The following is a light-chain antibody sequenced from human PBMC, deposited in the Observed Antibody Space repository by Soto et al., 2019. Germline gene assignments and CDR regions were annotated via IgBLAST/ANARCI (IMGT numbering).Light chain of an antibody. CDR1: SSDVVGYNH. Sequence: QSVLTQPASVSGSPGQSITISCTGTSSDVVGYNHVSWYQHSPGKAPKLILFAVSDRPSGVSHRFSGSKSGNTASLTISGLQADDEADYYCCSYTSLSTVVFGGGTQLTVL. CDR3: CSYTSLSTVV. J-gene: IGLJ7*01. V-gene: IGLV2-14*01. CDR2: AVS.